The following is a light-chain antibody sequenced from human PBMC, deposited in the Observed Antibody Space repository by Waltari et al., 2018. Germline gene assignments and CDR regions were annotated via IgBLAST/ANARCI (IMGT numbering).Light chain of an antibody. V-gene: IGLV7-46*01. CDR3: LLWYSGARWV. J-gene: IGLJ3*02. CDR2: DTS. CDR1: PGAVTRGHS. Sequence: QAVVTQEPSLTVSPGGTVPPPCVSLPGAVTRGHSPHGFPQKPGQVPRTLIYDTSNKHSWTPARFSGSLLGGKAALTLSGAQPEDEAEYYCLLWYSGARWVFGGGTKLSVL.